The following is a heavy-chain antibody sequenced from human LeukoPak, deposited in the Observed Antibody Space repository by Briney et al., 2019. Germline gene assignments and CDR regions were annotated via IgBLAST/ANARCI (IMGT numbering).Heavy chain of an antibody. V-gene: IGHV3-30-3*01. CDR3: ARDSDY. Sequence: PGRSLRLSCAASGFTFSSYAMHWFRQAPGKGLEWVAVIPYDGNNKDFADCVKGRFTISRDNSKNTVYLQMNSLRPEDTAVYFCARDSDYWGQGTLVTVSS. J-gene: IGHJ4*02. CDR2: IPYDGNNK. CDR1: GFTFSSYA.